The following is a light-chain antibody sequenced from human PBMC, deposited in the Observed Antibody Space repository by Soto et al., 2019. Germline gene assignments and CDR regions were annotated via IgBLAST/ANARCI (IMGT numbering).Light chain of an antibody. CDR3: QQRSNWPVT. CDR2: DAS. V-gene: IGKV3-11*01. CDR1: QSVSSY. J-gene: IGKJ1*01. Sequence: EIVLTQSPATLSLSPGERATLSCRASQSVSSYLAWYQQKPGQAPRLLIYDASSRATGIPARFSGSGSGTDFTLTISSLEPEDFAVYYSQQRSNWPVTFGQGTKV.